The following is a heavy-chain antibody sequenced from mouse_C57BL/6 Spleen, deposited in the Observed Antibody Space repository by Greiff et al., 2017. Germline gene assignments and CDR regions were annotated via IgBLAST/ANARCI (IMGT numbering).Heavy chain of an antibody. J-gene: IGHJ2*01. CDR1: GYAFTNYL. D-gene: IGHD2-13*01. CDR2: INPGSGGT. CDR3: ARGTTGFFYY. Sequence: VQLQQSGAELVRPGTSVKVSCKASGYAFTNYLIEWVKQRPGQGLEWIGVINPGSGGTNYNEKFKGKATLTADKSSSTAYMQLSSLTSEDSAVYFCARGTTGFFYYWGQGTTLTVSS. V-gene: IGHV1-54*01.